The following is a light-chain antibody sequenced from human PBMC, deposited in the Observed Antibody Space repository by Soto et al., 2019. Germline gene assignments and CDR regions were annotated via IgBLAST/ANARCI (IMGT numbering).Light chain of an antibody. Sequence: DIQMTQSPSTLSASVGDRVTITCRASQSISNWLAWYQQKPGKAPKLLIYRASSLEGVVPSRFSGSGSGKEFTLTISGLQPDDFATYYCQQYESYSTFGGGTKVEIK. J-gene: IGKJ4*01. CDR3: QQYESYST. CDR1: QSISNW. V-gene: IGKV1-5*03. CDR2: RAS.